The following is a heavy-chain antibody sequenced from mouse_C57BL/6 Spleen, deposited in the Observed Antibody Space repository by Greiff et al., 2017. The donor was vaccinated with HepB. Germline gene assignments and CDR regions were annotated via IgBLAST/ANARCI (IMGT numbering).Heavy chain of an antibody. CDR2: IYPGDGDT. V-gene: IGHV1-82*01. CDR1: GYAFSSSW. D-gene: IGHD3-1*01. CDR3: AREGNSPGLPFAY. J-gene: IGHJ3*01. Sequence: QVQLQQSGPELVKPGASVKISCKASGYAFSSSWMNWVKQRPGKGLEWIGRIYPGDGDTNYNGKFKGKATLTADKSSSTAYMQLSSLTSEDSAVYFCAREGNSPGLPFAYWGQGTLVTVSA.